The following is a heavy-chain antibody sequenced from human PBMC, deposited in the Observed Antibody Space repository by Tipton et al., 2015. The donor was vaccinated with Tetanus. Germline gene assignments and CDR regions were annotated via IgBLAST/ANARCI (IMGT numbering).Heavy chain of an antibody. Sequence: GLVKPSETLTLTCTVSGDSISSAGYSWSWIRQPPGKGLEWIGFIYHNGGTYYNPSLKSRATISVDRSKNQFSLKLSSVTAADTAVYFCARGGTMVHGVILQDHFYYWGQGTLVTVSS. D-gene: IGHD3-10*01. CDR1: GDSISSAGYS. V-gene: IGHV4-30-2*01. CDR2: IYHNGGT. J-gene: IGHJ4*02. CDR3: ARGGTMVHGVILQDHFYY.